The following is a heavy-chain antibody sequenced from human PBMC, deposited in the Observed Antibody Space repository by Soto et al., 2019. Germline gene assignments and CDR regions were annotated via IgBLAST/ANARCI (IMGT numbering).Heavy chain of an antibody. D-gene: IGHD4-4*01. CDR2: IGAARDP. CDR1: GFTFSDYD. V-gene: IGHV3-13*05. Sequence: GGSLRLSCTASGFTFSDYDMHWVRQAPGKGLEWVSTIGAARDPTYTCNAKGRCSITSENVRNSVFLQMNSVTVGDTAVYYCARAYTGRLTRRADYYYALDVWGQGTKVTVSS. CDR3: ARAYTGRLTRRADYYYALDV. J-gene: IGHJ6*02.